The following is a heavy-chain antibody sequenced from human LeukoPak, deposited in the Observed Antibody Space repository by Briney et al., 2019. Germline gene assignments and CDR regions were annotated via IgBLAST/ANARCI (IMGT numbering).Heavy chain of an antibody. J-gene: IGHJ4*02. Sequence: GGSLRLSCAASGFNFSTYDMHWVRQAPGKGLEWVAVIWYDGSNTYYVDSVKGRFTISRDNSKNTLYLQMNSLRAGDTAVYYCAREARYDSSGYYFDYWGQGTLVTVSS. V-gene: IGHV3-33*01. CDR3: AREARYDSSGYYFDY. CDR2: IWYDGSNT. CDR1: GFNFSTYD. D-gene: IGHD3-22*01.